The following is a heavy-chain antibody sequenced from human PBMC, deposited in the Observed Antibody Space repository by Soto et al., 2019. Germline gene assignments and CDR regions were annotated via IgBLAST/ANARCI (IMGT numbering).Heavy chain of an antibody. Sequence: EVQLLESGGGLVQPGGSLRLSCAASGFIFSNFVMSWVRRAPGKGLEWVSAIGGTSGSTYYSDSVNGRFTISRDNSKNTRSLRLNSLRDEDTAVYYCPKRRGDGYFDLWDRGPLITVSS. CDR2: IGGTSGST. V-gene: IGHV3-23*01. CDR3: PKRRGDGYFDL. J-gene: IGHJ2*01. D-gene: IGHD7-27*01. CDR1: GFIFSNFV.